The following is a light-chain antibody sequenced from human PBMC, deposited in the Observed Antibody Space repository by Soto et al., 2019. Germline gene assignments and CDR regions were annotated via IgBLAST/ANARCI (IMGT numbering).Light chain of an antibody. CDR3: HQYNNWPLFT. V-gene: IGKV3-15*01. Sequence: DILMTQSPSTVSVSPGDRATLSCRASQGVSGSVAWYQQKPGQAPRLLMYAASSMATGIPARFSGSASGTDFTLTISSLQSEDFATYYCHQYNNWPLFTFGGGTRLDIK. CDR2: AAS. CDR1: QGVSGS. J-gene: IGKJ4*01.